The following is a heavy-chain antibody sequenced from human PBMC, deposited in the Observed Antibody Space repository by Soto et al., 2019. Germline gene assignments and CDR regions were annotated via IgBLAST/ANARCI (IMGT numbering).Heavy chain of an antibody. D-gene: IGHD3-3*02. J-gene: IGHJ4*02. CDR1: GSSINSSGYY. CDR2: MFYGVST. Sequence: SETLSLTCTVSGSSINSSGYYWGWIRQPPGKGLEWIGSMFYGVSTYYNPSLKGRVTVSVDTSKNQFSLNLRSVTAADTAVYYCARLPSRHLVDYWGQGTLVTVSS. CDR3: ARLPSRHLVDY. V-gene: IGHV4-39*01.